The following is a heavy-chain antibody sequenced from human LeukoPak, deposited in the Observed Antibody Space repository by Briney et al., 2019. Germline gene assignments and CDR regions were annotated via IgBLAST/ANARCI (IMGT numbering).Heavy chain of an antibody. Sequence: GGSLRLSCAASAFTVSSSYMSWVRQAPGKGLEWVSAISGSGGSTYYADSVKGRFTISRDNSKNTLCLQMNSLRAEDTAVYYCANTIYYYDSSGSPRWGQGTLVTVSS. CDR1: AFTVSSSY. J-gene: IGHJ4*02. CDR2: ISGSGGST. CDR3: ANTIYYYDSSGSPR. D-gene: IGHD3-22*01. V-gene: IGHV3-23*01.